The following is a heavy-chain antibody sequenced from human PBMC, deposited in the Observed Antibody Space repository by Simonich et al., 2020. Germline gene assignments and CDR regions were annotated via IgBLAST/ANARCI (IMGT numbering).Heavy chain of an antibody. D-gene: IGHD7-27*01. Sequence: QVQLVQSGAEVKKPGASVKVSCKASGYTFTGYYMHWVRQAPGQGLEWMGWINPNSGCTNYAQKLQGRVTMTRDTSSSTAYMELSRLRSDDTAVYYCARGALTGDYYYMDVWGKGTTVTVSS. CDR2: INPNSGCT. V-gene: IGHV1-2*02. J-gene: IGHJ6*03. CDR1: GYTFTGYY. CDR3: ARGALTGDYYYMDV.